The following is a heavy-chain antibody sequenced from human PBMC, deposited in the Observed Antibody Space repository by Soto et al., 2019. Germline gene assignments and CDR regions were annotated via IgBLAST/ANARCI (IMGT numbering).Heavy chain of an antibody. J-gene: IGHJ4*02. CDR3: ARHNYGSGSTYFDY. D-gene: IGHD3-10*01. V-gene: IGHV4-59*08. Sequence: SETLSLTCTVSGGSISSYYWSLIRQPPGKGLEWIGYIYYSGSTNYNPSLKSRVTISVDTSKNQFSLKLNSMTATDTAVDYCARHNYGSGSTYFDYWGQGTLVTVSS. CDR2: IYYSGST. CDR1: GGSISSYY.